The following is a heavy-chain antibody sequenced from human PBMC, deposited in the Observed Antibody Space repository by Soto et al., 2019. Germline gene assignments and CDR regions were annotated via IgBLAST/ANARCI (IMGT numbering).Heavy chain of an antibody. V-gene: IGHV1-18*01. J-gene: IGHJ6*03. D-gene: IGHD4-17*01. CDR3: ARTTVTASYYYMDV. Sequence: ASVKVSCKASGYTFTNYGFTWVRQAPGQGLEWLGWISTYNGNTKYAQKVQGRLTMTTDTSTSTANMGLTSLRSDDTALYYCARTTVTASYYYMDVWGKASTVTVSS. CDR2: ISTYNGNT. CDR1: GYTFTNYG.